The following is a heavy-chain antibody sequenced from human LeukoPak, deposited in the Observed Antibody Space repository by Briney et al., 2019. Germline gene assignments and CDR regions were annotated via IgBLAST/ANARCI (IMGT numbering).Heavy chain of an antibody. Sequence: GALRLSCASSGFTFSGYLVAWVRQASGEGLEWVANIKEVGTTKHYVDSVKGRFTISRDNAKRSLYLQMNSLRAEDTALYYCARGPSTVVTTRWGQGTLVAVSS. D-gene: IGHD2-21*02. CDR1: GFTFSGYL. CDR2: IKEVGTTK. V-gene: IGHV3-7*01. CDR3: ARGPSTVVTTR. J-gene: IGHJ4*02.